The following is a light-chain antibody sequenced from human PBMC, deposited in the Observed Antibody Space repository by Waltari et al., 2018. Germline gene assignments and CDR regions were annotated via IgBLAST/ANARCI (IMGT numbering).Light chain of an antibody. V-gene: IGKV3D-15*01. CDR3: QQYRNWPPYT. J-gene: IGKJ2*01. CDR2: GAS. Sequence: EIVLTQSPATLSVSLGETATLSCRASQSVATNLAWYQQTPGQPPRMIIHGASTRATGVPARFSATGSGTEFTLSINSLQSEDFAVYFCQQYRNWPPYTFGQGTKLEIK. CDR1: QSVATN.